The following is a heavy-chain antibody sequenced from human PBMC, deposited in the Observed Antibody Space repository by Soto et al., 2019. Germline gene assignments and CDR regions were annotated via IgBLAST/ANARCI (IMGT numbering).Heavy chain of an antibody. CDR1: NDYINSGGFY. CDR3: ARGSIAGHRFAP. V-gene: IGHV4-31*03. J-gene: IGHJ5*02. D-gene: IGHD6-6*01. CDR2: IFHSGST. Sequence: QVQLQESGPGLLKPSQTLSLTGNVSNDYINSGGFYWSWISQHPGKGLVWIGYIFHSGSTTYNPALNSRFSISADTSKDPLSLNLRSGTVAATAVYYCARGSIAGHRFAPCGQGILVTVSS.